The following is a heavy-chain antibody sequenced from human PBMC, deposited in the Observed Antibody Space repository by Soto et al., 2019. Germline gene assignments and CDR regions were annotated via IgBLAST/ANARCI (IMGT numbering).Heavy chain of an antibody. CDR3: AKDIVDCSSTSCADYYYGMDV. J-gene: IGHJ6*02. V-gene: IGHV3-9*01. CDR1: GFTFDDYA. D-gene: IGHD2-2*01. Sequence: EVQLVESGGGLVQPGRSLRLSCAASGFTFDDYAMHWVRQAPGKGLEWVSGIRWNSGSIGYADSVKGRFTISRDNAKNSLYLQMNSLRAEDTALYYCAKDIVDCSSTSCADYYYGMDVWGQGTTVTVSS. CDR2: IRWNSGSI.